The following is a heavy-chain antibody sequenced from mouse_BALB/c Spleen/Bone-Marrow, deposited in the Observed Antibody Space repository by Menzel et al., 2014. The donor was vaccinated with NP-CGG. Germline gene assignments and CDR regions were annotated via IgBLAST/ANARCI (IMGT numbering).Heavy chain of an antibody. Sequence: DVMLVESGGGLVQPGGSLKLSCAASGFDFSRYWMSWVRQAPGKGLEWIGEINPDSSTINYTPSLKDKFIISRDNAKNMLYLQMSKVRSEDTAPYYCARLNYYGNLFVWGAGTTVTVSS. CDR1: GFDFSRYW. J-gene: IGHJ1*01. CDR2: INPDSSTI. CDR3: ARLNYYGNLFV. V-gene: IGHV4-1*02. D-gene: IGHD1-1*01.